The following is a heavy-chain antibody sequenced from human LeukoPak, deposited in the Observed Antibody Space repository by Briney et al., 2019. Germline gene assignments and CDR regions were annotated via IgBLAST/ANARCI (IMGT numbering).Heavy chain of an antibody. CDR2: IFTGGST. D-gene: IGHD3-22*01. CDR1: GGSISSGGYY. CDR3: ARDSSGYAYFDY. Sequence: SENLSLTCTVSGGSISSGGYYWSWIRQHPGKGLEWIGYIFTGGSTYYNPSLKSRVTISVDTSKNQFSLKMSSVTAADTAVYYCARDSSGYAYFDYWGQGTLVTVSS. V-gene: IGHV4-31*03. J-gene: IGHJ4*02.